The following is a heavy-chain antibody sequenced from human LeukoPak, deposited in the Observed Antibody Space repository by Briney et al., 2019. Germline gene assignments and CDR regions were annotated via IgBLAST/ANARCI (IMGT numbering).Heavy chain of an antibody. CDR2: ISGSGGST. CDR1: GFTFSSYA. D-gene: IGHD6-13*01. CDR3: ATTRRAAAGLDY. Sequence: GSLRLSCAASGFTFSSYAMSWVRQAPGKGPEWVSAISGSGGSTYYADSVKGRFTISRDNSKNTLYLQMNSLRAEDTAVYYCATTRRAAAGLDYWGQGTLVTVSS. V-gene: IGHV3-23*01. J-gene: IGHJ4*02.